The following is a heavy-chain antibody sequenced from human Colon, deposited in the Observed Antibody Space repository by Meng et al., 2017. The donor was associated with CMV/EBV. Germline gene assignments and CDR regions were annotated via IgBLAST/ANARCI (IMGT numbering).Heavy chain of an antibody. J-gene: IGHJ6*02. V-gene: IGHV3-15*01. Sequence: GGSLRLSCAASGLTFSNAWMSWVRQAPGKGLEWVGRIKSKTDGGTTDYAAPVKGRFTISRDDSKNTLYLQMNSLKTEDTAVYYCTTMGYDFWSGYGYYYYGMDVWGQGTTVTVSS. CDR1: GLTFSNAW. CDR2: IKSKTDGGTT. D-gene: IGHD3-3*01. CDR3: TTMGYDFWSGYGYYYYGMDV.